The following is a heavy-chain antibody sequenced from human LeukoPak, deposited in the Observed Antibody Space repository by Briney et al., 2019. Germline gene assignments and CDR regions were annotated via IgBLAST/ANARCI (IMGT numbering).Heavy chain of an antibody. CDR3: ARGSSSSLAPSNWFDP. V-gene: IGHV3-21*01. D-gene: IGHD6-13*01. CDR2: ISSSSSYI. CDR1: GFTFSSYN. Sequence: NAGGSLRLSCAASGFTFSSYNMNWVRQAPGKGLEWVSSISSSSSYIYYADSVKGRFTISRDNAKNSLYLQMNSLRAEDTAVYYCARGSSSSLAPSNWFDPWGQGTLVTVSS. J-gene: IGHJ5*02.